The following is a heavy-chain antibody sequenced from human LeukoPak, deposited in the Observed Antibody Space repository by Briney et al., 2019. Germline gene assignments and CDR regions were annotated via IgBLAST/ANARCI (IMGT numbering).Heavy chain of an antibody. Sequence: ASVKVSCKASGYTFTGYYMHWVRHAPGQGLEWMGWINPNSGGTNYAQKFQGRVTMTRDTSISTAYMELSRLRSDDTAVYYCARAVVVVAATILYNWFDPWGQGTLVTVSS. CDR3: ARAVVVVAATILYNWFDP. CDR1: GYTFTGYY. D-gene: IGHD2-15*01. V-gene: IGHV1-2*02. J-gene: IGHJ5*02. CDR2: INPNSGGT.